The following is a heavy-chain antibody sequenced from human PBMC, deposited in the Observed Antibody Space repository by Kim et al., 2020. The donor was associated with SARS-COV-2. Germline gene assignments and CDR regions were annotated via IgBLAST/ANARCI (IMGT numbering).Heavy chain of an antibody. V-gene: IGHV4-59*13. CDR3: ARDRAGNYYGSGSYYDY. CDR2: IYYSGST. J-gene: IGHJ4*02. D-gene: IGHD3-10*01. CDR1: GGSISSYY. Sequence: SETLSLTCTVSGGSISSYYWSWIRQPPGKGLEWIGYIYYSGSTNYNPSLKSRVTISVDTSKNQFSLKLSSVTAADTAVYYCARDRAGNYYGSGSYYDYWGQGTLVTVSS.